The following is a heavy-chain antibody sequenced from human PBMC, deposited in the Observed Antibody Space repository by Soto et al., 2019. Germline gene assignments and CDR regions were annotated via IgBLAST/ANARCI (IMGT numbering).Heavy chain of an antibody. D-gene: IGHD3-22*01. V-gene: IGHV3-74*01. J-gene: IGHJ4*02. Sequence: EVHLVESGGGLVQPGGSLRLSCAASGFTFSGYWMHWVRQAPGKGLVWVSRINSDGSTTSYADSVKGRFTISRDNAKNTLYLQMNSLRAEDTAVYYCVGDWLLIPGFDYWGQGTLVTVSS. CDR1: GFTFSGYW. CDR2: INSDGSTT. CDR3: VGDWLLIPGFDY.